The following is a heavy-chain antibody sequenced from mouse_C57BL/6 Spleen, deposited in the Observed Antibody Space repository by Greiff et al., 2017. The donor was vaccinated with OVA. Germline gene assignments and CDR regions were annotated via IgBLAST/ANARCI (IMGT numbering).Heavy chain of an antibody. CDR1: GYTFTSYW. Sequence: QVQLQQPGAELVKPGASVKLSCKASGYTFTSYWMQWVKQRPGQGLEWIGEIDPSDSYTNYNQKFKGKATLTVDTSSSTAYMQLSSLTSEDSAVYYCARPHYYDSSYEAYWGQGTLVTVSA. CDR2: IDPSDSYT. V-gene: IGHV1-50*01. J-gene: IGHJ3*01. CDR3: ARPHYYDSSYEAY. D-gene: IGHD1-1*01.